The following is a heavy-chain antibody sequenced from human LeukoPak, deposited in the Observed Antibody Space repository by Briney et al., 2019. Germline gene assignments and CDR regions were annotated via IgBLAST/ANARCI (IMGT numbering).Heavy chain of an antibody. Sequence: ASVKVSCKASGYSFTGYYMHWVRQAPGQGPEWMGWIFPNSGDTHYAQKFQGRVTMTRDTSISTAYMELSRLRSDDTAVYYCARSGYSYGYDDFDYWGQGTLVTVSS. J-gene: IGHJ4*02. CDR3: ARSGYSYGYDDFDY. CDR1: GYSFTGYY. CDR2: IFPNSGDT. V-gene: IGHV1-2*02. D-gene: IGHD5-18*01.